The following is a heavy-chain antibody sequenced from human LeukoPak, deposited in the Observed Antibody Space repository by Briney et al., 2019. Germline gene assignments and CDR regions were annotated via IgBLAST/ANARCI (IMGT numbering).Heavy chain of an antibody. J-gene: IGHJ5*02. V-gene: IGHV3-13*04. CDR2: INTAGDT. CDR3: TRGLPGGFDP. Sequence: GGSLRLSCAASGFTFSSYDMHWVRQATGKGLEWVSGINTAGDTYYPGSVKGRFTISSENAKNSLYLQMDNLRAGDTAVYYCTRGLPGGFDPWGQGTLVTVSS. D-gene: IGHD4-11*01. CDR1: GFTFSSYD.